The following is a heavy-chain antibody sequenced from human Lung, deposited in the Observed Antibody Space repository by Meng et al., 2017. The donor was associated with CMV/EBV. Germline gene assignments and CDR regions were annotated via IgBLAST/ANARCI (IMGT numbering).Heavy chain of an antibody. CDR2: IYHSGST. D-gene: IGHD6-19*01. CDR1: GGSSSSSNW. V-gene: IGHV4-4*02. CDR3: ASFPPPGKQWLVTDY. J-gene: IGHJ4*02. Sequence: QVPRAGSGLGLVTPLWTLSLPGSVSGGSSSSSNWWSWVRQPPGRGLEWIGEIYHSGSTNYNPSLKSRVTISVDKSKNQFSLKLSSVTAADTAVYYCASFPPPGKQWLVTDYWGQGTLVTVSS.